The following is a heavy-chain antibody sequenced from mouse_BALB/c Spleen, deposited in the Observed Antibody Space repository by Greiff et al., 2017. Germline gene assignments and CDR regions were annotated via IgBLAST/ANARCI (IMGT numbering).Heavy chain of an antibody. Sequence: VQLQQSGAELMKPGASVKISCKATGYTFSSYWIEWVKQRPGHGLEWIGEILPGSGSTNYNEKFKGKATFTADTSSNTAYMQLSSLTSEDSAVYYCARGGGYYVLYAMDYWGQGTSVTVSS. CDR3: ARGGGYYVLYAMDY. CDR2: ILPGSGST. D-gene: IGHD2-3*01. CDR1: GYTFSSYW. J-gene: IGHJ4*01. V-gene: IGHV1-9*01.